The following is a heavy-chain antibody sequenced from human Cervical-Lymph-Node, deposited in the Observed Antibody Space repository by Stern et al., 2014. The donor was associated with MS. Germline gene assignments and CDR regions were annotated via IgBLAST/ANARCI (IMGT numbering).Heavy chain of an antibody. D-gene: IGHD6-19*01. V-gene: IGHV1-18*01. CDR1: GYTFTSYG. J-gene: IGHJ4*02. Sequence: VQLVESGAEVKKRGASVKVSCKASGYTFTSYGISWGRQAPGQGLEWMGGITVYTGNIDNTNYAHQLQGRVTMTTDTSTTQVYMELRSLRSDDTAVYYCARHRGRAGWYEVDNWGQGTLVTVSS. CDR2: ITVYTGNIDNT. CDR3: ARHRGRAGWYEVDN.